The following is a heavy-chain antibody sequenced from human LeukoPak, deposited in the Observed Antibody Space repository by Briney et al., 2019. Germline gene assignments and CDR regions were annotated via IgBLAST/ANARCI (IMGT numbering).Heavy chain of an antibody. CDR1: GFTFSNAW. Sequence: PGGSLRPSCAASGFTFSNAWMSWVRQAPGKGLEWVGRIKSKTDGGTTDYAAPVKGRFTISRDDSKNTLYLQVNSLKTEDTAVYYCTAGGWAETRFDYWGQGTLVTVSS. D-gene: IGHD6-19*01. J-gene: IGHJ4*02. CDR3: TAGGWAETRFDY. CDR2: IKSKTDGGTT. V-gene: IGHV3-15*01.